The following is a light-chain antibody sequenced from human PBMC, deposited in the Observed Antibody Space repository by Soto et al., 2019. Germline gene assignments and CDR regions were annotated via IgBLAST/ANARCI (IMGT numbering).Light chain of an antibody. CDR2: GNS. V-gene: IGLV1-40*01. J-gene: IGLJ2*01. Sequence: QSVLTQPPSXXXXXXXXXXXXCTGSSSNIGAGYDVHWYQQLPGTAPKLLIYGNSNRPSGVPDRFSGSKSGTSASLAITGLQAEDEADYYCQSYDSSLSGSVVFGGGTKLTVL. CDR3: QSYDSSLSGSVV. CDR1: SSNIGAGYD.